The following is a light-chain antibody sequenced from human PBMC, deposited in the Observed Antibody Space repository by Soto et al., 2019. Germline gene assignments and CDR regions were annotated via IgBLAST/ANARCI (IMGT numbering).Light chain of an antibody. CDR1: QSVISRY. V-gene: IGKV3-20*01. CDR2: GAS. J-gene: IGKJ5*01. Sequence: EIVLTQSPGTLSLSPGERATLSCRASQSVISRYLAWYQQKPGQAPRLLIYGASSRATGIPDRFSGSGSETDFTLTISRLEPEDFAVYYCQQYGSSPITFGQGTRLEMK. CDR3: QQYGSSPIT.